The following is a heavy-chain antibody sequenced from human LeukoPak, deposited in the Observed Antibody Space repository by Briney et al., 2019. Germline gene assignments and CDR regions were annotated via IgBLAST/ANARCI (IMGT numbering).Heavy chain of an antibody. CDR1: GGSISSSSYY. CDR3: ARHHYGGNVAEYFQH. CDR2: IYYSGST. J-gene: IGHJ1*01. V-gene: IGHV4-39*01. Sequence: SETLSLTCTVSGGSISSSSYYWGWIRQPPGKGLEWIGSIYYSGSTYYNPSLKSRVTISIDTSKNQFSLKLSSVTAAGTAVYYCARHHYGGNVAEYFQHWGQGTLVTVSS. D-gene: IGHD4-23*01.